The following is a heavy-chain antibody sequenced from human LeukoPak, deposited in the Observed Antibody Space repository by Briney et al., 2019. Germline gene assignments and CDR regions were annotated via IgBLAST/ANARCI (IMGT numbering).Heavy chain of an antibody. CDR2: MNPNSGNT. Sequence: ASVKVSCKASGYTFTSYDINWVRQATGQGLEWTGWMNPNSGNTGYAQKFQGRVTMTRNTSISTAYMELSSLRSEDTAVYYCAREHRLLWFGDEPHPNLDYGMDVWGQGTMVTVSS. D-gene: IGHD3-10*01. CDR3: AREHRLLWFGDEPHPNLDYGMDV. J-gene: IGHJ6*02. V-gene: IGHV1-8*01. CDR1: GYTFTSYD.